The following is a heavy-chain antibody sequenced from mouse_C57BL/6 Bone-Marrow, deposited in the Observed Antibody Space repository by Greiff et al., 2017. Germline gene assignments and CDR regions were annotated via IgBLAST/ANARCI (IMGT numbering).Heavy chain of an antibody. D-gene: IGHD1-3*01. J-gene: IGHJ3*01. CDR3: AREWAWFAY. Sequence: DVMLVESGGDLVKPGGSLKLSCAASGFTFSSYGMSWVRQTPDKRLEWVATISSGGSYTYYPDSVKGRFTISRDNAKNTLYLQMSSLKSEDTAMYYCAREWAWFAYWGQGTLVTVSA. V-gene: IGHV5-6*02. CDR2: ISSGGSYT. CDR1: GFTFSSYG.